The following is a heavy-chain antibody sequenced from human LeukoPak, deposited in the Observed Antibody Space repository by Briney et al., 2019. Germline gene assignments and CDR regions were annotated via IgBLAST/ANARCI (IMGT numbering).Heavy chain of an antibody. Sequence: SVKLSCKASGGTFSSYAISWVRQAPGQGLEWMGGIIPIFGTANYAQKFQGRVTITADKSTSTAYTELSSLRSEDTAVYYCARAQSGYSSGWYGRWWFDPWGQGTLVTVSS. CDR3: ARAQSGYSSGWYGRWWFDP. CDR2: IIPIFGTA. D-gene: IGHD6-19*01. J-gene: IGHJ5*02. CDR1: GGTFSSYA. V-gene: IGHV1-69*06.